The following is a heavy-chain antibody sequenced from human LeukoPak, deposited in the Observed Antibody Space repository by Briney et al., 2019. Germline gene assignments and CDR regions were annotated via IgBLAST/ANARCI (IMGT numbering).Heavy chain of an antibody. Sequence: GASVKVSCKASGGTFSSYAISWVRQAPGQGLEWMGVINPSGTGTSYAQKFQGRITMSRDTSTSTAYMELSSLTSEDTAVYYCAKVFQVSGFDPWGQGTLVTVSS. D-gene: IGHD3-10*01. V-gene: IGHV1-46*01. CDR1: GGTFSSYA. J-gene: IGHJ5*02. CDR3: AKVFQVSGFDP. CDR2: INPSGTGT.